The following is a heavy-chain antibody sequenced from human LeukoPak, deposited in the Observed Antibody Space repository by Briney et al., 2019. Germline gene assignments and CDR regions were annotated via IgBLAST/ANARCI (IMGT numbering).Heavy chain of an antibody. CDR1: GGSISSYY. V-gene: IGHV4-59*08. D-gene: IGHD2-2*01. CDR3: ARMRDIVVVPAAYFDY. CDR2: IYYSGST. Sequence: SETLSLTCTVSGGSISSYYWSWIRQPPGKGLEWIGYIYYSGSTNYNPSLKSRVTISVDTSKNQFSLKLSSVPAADTAVYYCARMRDIVVVPAAYFDYWGQGTLVTVSS. J-gene: IGHJ4*02.